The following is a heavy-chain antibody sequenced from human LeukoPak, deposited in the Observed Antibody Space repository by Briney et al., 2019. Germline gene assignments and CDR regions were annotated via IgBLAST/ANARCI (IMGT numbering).Heavy chain of an antibody. Sequence: GGSLRLSCAASGFTFSSYWMSWVRQAQGKGLKWVPNIKQDGSEKYYVDSVKGRFTISRDNAKNSLYLQMNSLRAEDTAVYYCATLPVSDYYYYGMDVWGQGTTVTVSS. CDR3: ATLPVSDYYYYGMDV. CDR2: IKQDGSEK. CDR1: GFTFSSYW. J-gene: IGHJ6*02. D-gene: IGHD2-8*01. V-gene: IGHV3-7*03.